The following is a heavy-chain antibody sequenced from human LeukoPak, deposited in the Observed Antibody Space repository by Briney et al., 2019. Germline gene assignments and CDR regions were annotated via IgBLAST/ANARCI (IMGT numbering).Heavy chain of an antibody. J-gene: IGHJ6*02. V-gene: IGHV3-30-3*01. Sequence: GGSLRLSCAASGFTFSSYAMHWVRQTPGKGLEWVAVISYDGRNEYYADSVKGRFTISRDISKNTLYLQMNSLRPEDTAVYHCARGGDSWSGYSYGMDVWGQGTTVTVSS. CDR1: GFTFSSYA. CDR2: ISYDGRNE. CDR3: ARGGDSWSGYSYGMDV. D-gene: IGHD3-3*01.